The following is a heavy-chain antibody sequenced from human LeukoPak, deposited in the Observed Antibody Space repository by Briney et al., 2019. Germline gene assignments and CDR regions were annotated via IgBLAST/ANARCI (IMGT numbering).Heavy chain of an antibody. V-gene: IGHV4-34*01. Sequence: SETLSLTCAVYGGSFSDYYWSWIRQPPGKGLEWIGEINHSGSTNYNPSLKSRVTISVGMSRNQFSLRLSSVTAADTAVYYCARGHYDFWSGYRFDYWGQGTLVTVSS. CDR3: ARGHYDFWSGYRFDY. D-gene: IGHD3-3*01. J-gene: IGHJ4*02. CDR2: INHSGST. CDR1: GGSFSDYY.